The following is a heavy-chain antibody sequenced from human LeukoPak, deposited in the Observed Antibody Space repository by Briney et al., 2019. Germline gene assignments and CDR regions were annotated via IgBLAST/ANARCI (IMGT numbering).Heavy chain of an antibody. CDR2: IYSGGST. CDR1: GFTVSSNY. CDR3: ARDRLTGYYRYYYYGMDV. D-gene: IGHD3-9*01. Sequence: PGGSLRLSCAASGFTVSSNYMSWVRQAPGKGLEWVSVIYSGGSTYYADSVKGRFTISRDNAKNSLYLQMNSLRAEDTAVYYCARDRLTGYYRYYYYGMDVWGQGTTVTVSS. V-gene: IGHV3-66*01. J-gene: IGHJ6*02.